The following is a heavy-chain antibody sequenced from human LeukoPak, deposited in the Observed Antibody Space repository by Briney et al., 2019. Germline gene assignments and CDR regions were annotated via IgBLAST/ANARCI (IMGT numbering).Heavy chain of an antibody. V-gene: IGHV3-7*01. Sequence: GGSLRLSCTASGFTFSSYSMNWVRQAPGKGLEWVANIKQDGSEKYYVDSVKGRFTISRDNAKNSLYLQMNSLRAEDTAVYYCAREGRRFGSYESNWFDPWGQGTLVTVSS. CDR2: IKQDGSEK. CDR1: GFTFSSYS. J-gene: IGHJ5*02. CDR3: AREGRRFGSYESNWFDP. D-gene: IGHD3-10*01.